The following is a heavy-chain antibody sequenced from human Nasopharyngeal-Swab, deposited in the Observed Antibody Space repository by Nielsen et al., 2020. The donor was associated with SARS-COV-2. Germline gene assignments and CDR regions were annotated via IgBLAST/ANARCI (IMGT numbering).Heavy chain of an antibody. CDR2: IIPILGIA. Sequence: WVRQAPGQGLEWMGRIIPILGIANYAQKFQGRVTITADKSTSTAYMKLSSLRSEDTAVYYCARAAILFGMDVWGQGTTVTVSS. V-gene: IGHV1-69*04. J-gene: IGHJ6*02. D-gene: IGHD3-3*01. CDR3: ARAAILFGMDV.